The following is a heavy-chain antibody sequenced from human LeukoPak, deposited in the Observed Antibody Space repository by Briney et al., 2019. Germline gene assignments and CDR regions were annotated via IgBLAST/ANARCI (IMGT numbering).Heavy chain of an antibody. D-gene: IGHD4-11*01. CDR3: AKVPYTSASYYFDY. Sequence: GGSLRLSCAASGFTVSSIYMSWVRQAPGKGLEWVSAISGSGGSTYYADSVKGRFTISRDNSKNTLYLQMNSLRAEDTAVYYCAKVPYTSASYYFDYWGQGTLVTVSS. J-gene: IGHJ4*02. V-gene: IGHV3-23*01. CDR2: ISGSGGST. CDR1: GFTVSSIY.